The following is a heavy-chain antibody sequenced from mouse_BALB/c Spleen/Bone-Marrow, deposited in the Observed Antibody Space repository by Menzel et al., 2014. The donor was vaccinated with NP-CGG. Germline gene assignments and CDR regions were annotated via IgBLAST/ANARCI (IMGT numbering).Heavy chain of an antibody. J-gene: IGHJ4*01. Sequence: EVQGVESGGGLVQPGGSLRLSCTTSGFTFTDYYMSWVRQPPGKALEWLAFIRNKAYGYTTEYSASVRGRFTISRDSSQSILYLQMNTLRAEDSATYYCARFPMDYWGQGTSVTVSS. CDR1: GFTFTDYY. CDR2: IRNKAYGYTT. CDR3: ARFPMDY. V-gene: IGHV7-3*02.